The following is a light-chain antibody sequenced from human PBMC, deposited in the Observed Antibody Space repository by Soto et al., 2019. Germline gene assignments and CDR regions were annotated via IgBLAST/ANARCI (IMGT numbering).Light chain of an antibody. CDR2: DAS. J-gene: IGKJ5*01. CDR1: QSVSSY. Sequence: EIVMTQSPATLSVSPWERATLSGSASQSVSSYLAWYQQKPGQAPRLLIYDASNRATGIPARFSGSGSGTDFTLTISSLEPEDFAVYYCQQRSNWPLSITFGQGTRLEIK. CDR3: QQRSNWPLSIT. V-gene: IGKV3-11*01.